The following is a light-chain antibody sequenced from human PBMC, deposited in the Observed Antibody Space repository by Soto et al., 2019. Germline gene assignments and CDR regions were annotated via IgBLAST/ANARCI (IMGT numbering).Light chain of an antibody. J-gene: IGKJ1*01. CDR3: QQYGSSPPWT. Sequence: EIVLTQSPATLSLSPGERATLSCRASQSVSDYLAWYQQIPGQAPRLLIYDASNRATGIPARFTGSGSGTDSTLTISRLEPEDFAVYYCQQYGSSPPWTFGQGTKVEIK. CDR1: QSVSDY. V-gene: IGKV3-20*01. CDR2: DAS.